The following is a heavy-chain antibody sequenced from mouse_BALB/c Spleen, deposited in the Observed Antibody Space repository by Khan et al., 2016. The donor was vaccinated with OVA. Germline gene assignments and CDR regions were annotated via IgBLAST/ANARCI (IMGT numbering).Heavy chain of an antibody. CDR2: INPHIGET. CDR1: GYSFTGYF. V-gene: IGHV1-20*02. J-gene: IGHJ2*01. CDR3: ARKNGSDFDY. Sequence: VQLKESGPELVKPGASVKISCKASGYSFTGYFMNWVMQSHGKSLEWIGRINPHIGETFYNQKFKGKAILTVDESSSTVHMELRSLASEDSAVYKCARKNGSDFDYWGQGTTLTVSS. D-gene: IGHD1-1*01.